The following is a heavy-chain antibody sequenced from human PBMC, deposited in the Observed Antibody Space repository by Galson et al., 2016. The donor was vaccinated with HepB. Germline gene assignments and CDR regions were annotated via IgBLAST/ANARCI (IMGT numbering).Heavy chain of an antibody. J-gene: IGHJ6*02. CDR2: IDPSDSNT. CDR1: GSSFISYW. CDR3: ARRAWYCSSSSGARCMDV. V-gene: IGHV5-10-1*01. Sequence: QSGAEVKKPGESLRISCKTSGSSFISYWINWVRQMPGKGLEWMGKIDPSDSNTNYSPPFQGHVTISADKSTNTAYLQWSSLKASDTAMYYCARRAWYCSSSSGARCMDVWGQGTTVTVSS. D-gene: IGHD2-2*01.